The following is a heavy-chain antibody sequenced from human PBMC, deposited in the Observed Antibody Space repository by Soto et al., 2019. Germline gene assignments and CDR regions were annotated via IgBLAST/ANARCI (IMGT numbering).Heavy chain of an antibody. CDR3: TRGHYYGMDV. CDR2: TNTDGTAT. CDR1: GFTFSAYW. Sequence: PGGSLRLSCAASGFTFSAYWMHWVRQAPGKGLVWVSRTNTDGTATTYADSVEGRFTISGDNAKNMLYLQMNSLRAEDTAVYYCTRGHYYGMDVWGQGTTVTVSS. V-gene: IGHV3-74*03. J-gene: IGHJ6*02.